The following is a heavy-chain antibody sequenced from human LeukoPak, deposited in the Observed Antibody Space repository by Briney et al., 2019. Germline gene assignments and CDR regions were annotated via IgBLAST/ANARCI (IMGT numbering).Heavy chain of an antibody. V-gene: IGHV3-20*04. D-gene: IGHD3-16*01. J-gene: IGHJ5*02. CDR2: INWNGGST. Sequence: GGSLRLSCAASGFTFDDYGMSWVRQAPGKGLEWVSGINWNGGSTRYVDSVKGRFTISRDNAKNSLYLQMKSLRAEDTALYYRARESANDRGEWFDPWGQGTLVTVSS. CDR1: GFTFDDYG. CDR3: ARESANDRGEWFDP.